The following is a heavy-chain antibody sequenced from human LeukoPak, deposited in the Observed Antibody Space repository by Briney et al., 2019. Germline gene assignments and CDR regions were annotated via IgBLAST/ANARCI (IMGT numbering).Heavy chain of an antibody. CDR2: INHSGGT. CDR1: GGSFNGYY. Sequence: PSETLSLTCAVYGGSFNGYYWSWFRQPPGKGLEWIGEINHSGGTNYNPSLKSRVTISVDTSKKQFSLKLSSVTAADTAVYYCARGLNYDILTGPNWSASWAQGTLVTVSS. J-gene: IGHJ5*01. V-gene: IGHV4-34*01. D-gene: IGHD3-9*01. CDR3: ARGLNYDILTGPNWSAS.